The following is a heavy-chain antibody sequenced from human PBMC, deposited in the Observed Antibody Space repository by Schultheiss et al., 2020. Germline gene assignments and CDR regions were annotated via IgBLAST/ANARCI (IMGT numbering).Heavy chain of an antibody. D-gene: IGHD6-13*01. Sequence: GGSLRLSCAASGFTFSSYAMHWVRQAPGKGLEWVAVISYDGSNKYYADSVKGRFTISRDNSKNTLYLQMNSLRAEDTALYYCARDSGAASAGWDWGQGTLVTVSS. CDR3: ARDSGAASAGWD. J-gene: IGHJ4*02. CDR1: GFTFSSYA. V-gene: IGHV3-30*01. CDR2: ISYDGSNK.